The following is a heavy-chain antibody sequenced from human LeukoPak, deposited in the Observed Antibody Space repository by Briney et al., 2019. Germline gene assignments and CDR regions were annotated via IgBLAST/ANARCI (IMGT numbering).Heavy chain of an antibody. J-gene: IGHJ5*02. CDR3: AGGVKGSS. CDR1: GYSISSGYY. V-gene: IGHV4-38-2*02. D-gene: IGHD3-10*01. Sequence: SETLSLTCTVSGYSISSGYYWGWIRQPPGKGLEWIGSIYYSGSTYYSPSLKSRVTISVDTSKNQFSLKLSSVTAADTAVYYCAGGVKGSSWGQGTLVTVSS. CDR2: IYYSGST.